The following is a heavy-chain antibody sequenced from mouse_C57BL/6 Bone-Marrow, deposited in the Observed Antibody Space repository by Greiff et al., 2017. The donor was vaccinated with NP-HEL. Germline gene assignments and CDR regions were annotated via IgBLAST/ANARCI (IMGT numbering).Heavy chain of an antibody. CDR1: GFTFSSYA. V-gene: IGHV5-4*03. D-gene: IGHD2-10*02. J-gene: IGHJ4*01. CDR3: ARGGGYGNYYAMDY. CDR2: ISDGGSYT. Sequence: EVKVVESGGGLVKPGGSLKLSCAASGFTFSSYAMSWVRQTPEKRLEWVATISDGGSYTYYPDNVKGRFTISRDNAKNNLYLQMSHLKSEDTAMYYCARGGGYGNYYAMDYWGQGTSVTVSS.